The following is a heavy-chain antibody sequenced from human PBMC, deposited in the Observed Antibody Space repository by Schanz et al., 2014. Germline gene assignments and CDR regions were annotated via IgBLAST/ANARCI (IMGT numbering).Heavy chain of an antibody. CDR2: MIGSGSSV. V-gene: IGHV3-23*01. CDR1: GFTFRNYG. J-gene: IGHJ4*02. CDR3: AKAGSGWSTAGYYY. Sequence: EVQLLESGGGLVQPGGSLRLSCAASGFTFRNYGMSWVRQAPGQGLEWVSRMIGSGSSVFYADSVKGRFSISRENSKSILYLQMNSLRAEDTAVYYCAKAGSGWSTAGYYYWGQGTLVTVSS. D-gene: IGHD6-19*01.